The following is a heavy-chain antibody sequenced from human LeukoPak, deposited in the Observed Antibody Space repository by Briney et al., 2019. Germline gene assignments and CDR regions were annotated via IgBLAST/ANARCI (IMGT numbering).Heavy chain of an antibody. D-gene: IGHD3-22*01. CDR2: ISVSGGST. CDR1: GFTFSSYA. J-gene: IGHJ2*01. Sequence: GGSLRLSCAASGFTFSSYAMSWVRQAPGKGLELVSAISVSGGSTYYADSVKGRFTISRDNSKNTLYLQMNSLRAEDTAVYYCAKDRHYYDSSGYYFWSFDLWGRGTLVTVSS. CDR3: AKDRHYYDSSGYYFWSFDL. V-gene: IGHV3-23*01.